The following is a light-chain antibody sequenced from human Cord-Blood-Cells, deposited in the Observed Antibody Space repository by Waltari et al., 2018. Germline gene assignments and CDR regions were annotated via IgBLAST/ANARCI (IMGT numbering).Light chain of an antibody. J-gene: IGLJ3*02. CDR2: KDR. CDR1: ALPKQY. Sequence: SYQLTQPPSVSVSPGQTARITCSGDALPKQYAYWYQQKPGQAPVLVIYKDRERPSGIPERFSGASSGTTVTLAISGVQAEDKADYYCQSADSSGTWVFGGGTKLTVL. V-gene: IGLV3-25*03. CDR3: QSADSSGTWV.